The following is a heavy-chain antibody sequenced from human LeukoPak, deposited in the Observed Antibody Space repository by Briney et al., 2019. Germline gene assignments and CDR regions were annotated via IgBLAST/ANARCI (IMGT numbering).Heavy chain of an antibody. Sequence: PGRSLRLSCAASGFTFSSYGMHWVRQAPGKGLEWVAVISYDGSNKYYADSVKGRFTISRDNSKNTLYLQMNSLRDEDTAVYYCARAAPYYYDSSGYSAFDSWGQGTMVTVSA. V-gene: IGHV3-30*03. J-gene: IGHJ3*02. CDR2: ISYDGSNK. D-gene: IGHD3-22*01. CDR3: ARAAPYYYDSSGYSAFDS. CDR1: GFTFSSYG.